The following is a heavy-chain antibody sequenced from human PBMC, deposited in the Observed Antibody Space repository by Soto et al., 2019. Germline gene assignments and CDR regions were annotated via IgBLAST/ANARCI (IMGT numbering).Heavy chain of an antibody. D-gene: IGHD4-17*01. J-gene: IGHJ6*03. CDR2: IYHTGSA. CDR1: GGSISGAAFY. V-gene: IGHV4-31*03. CDR3: ARVQVQLTTGNHYYMDI. Sequence: QVQLEESGPGLVKPSQTLSLTCNVSGGSISGAAFYWAWLRQVPGKGLEWLGFIYHTGSAYYKPSVESRLSLSVETSKTHFSLSLRSVTAADTAVYYCARVQVQLTTGNHYYMDIWGKGTTVTVSS.